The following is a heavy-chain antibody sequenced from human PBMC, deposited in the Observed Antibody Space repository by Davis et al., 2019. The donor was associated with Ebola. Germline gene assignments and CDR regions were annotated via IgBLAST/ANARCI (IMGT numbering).Heavy chain of an antibody. Sequence: GESLKISCAASGFTVSSNYMSWVRQAPGKGLEWVSVIYNGGSTYYADSVKGRFTISRDNSKNTVCLQMNSLRAEDTAVYYCARPPYYYDSSGYSNWGQGTLVTVSS. CDR3: ARPPYYYDSSGYSN. J-gene: IGHJ4*02. CDR1: GFTVSSNY. V-gene: IGHV3-53*01. CDR2: IYNGGST. D-gene: IGHD3-22*01.